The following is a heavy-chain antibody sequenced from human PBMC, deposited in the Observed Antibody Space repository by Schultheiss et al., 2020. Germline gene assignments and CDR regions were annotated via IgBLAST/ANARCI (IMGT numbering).Heavy chain of an antibody. CDR1: GFTFSDHA. CDR2: ISGSGGST. J-gene: IGHJ4*02. Sequence: GESLKIACSASGFTFSDHAMSWVRQAPGKGLEWVSAISGSGGSTYYADSVKGRFTISRDNSKNTLYLQMNSLRAEDTAVYYCARIERLWFGSFDYWGQGTLVTGYS. V-gene: IGHV3-23*01. CDR3: ARIERLWFGSFDY. D-gene: IGHD3-10*01.